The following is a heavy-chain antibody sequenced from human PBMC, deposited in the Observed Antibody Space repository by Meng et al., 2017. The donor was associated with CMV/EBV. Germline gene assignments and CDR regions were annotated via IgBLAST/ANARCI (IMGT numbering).Heavy chain of an antibody. D-gene: IGHD3-16*02. CDR1: GFTFSSYE. J-gene: IGHJ6*02. CDR3: ARDPRYDYVWGRYRPHHHYYYYGMDV. V-gene: IGHV3-48*03. Sequence: GESLKISCAASGFTFSSYEMNWVRQAPGKGLEWVSYISSSGRTIYYADSVKGRFTISRDNAKNTLYLQMNSLRAEDTAVYYCARDPRYDYVWGRYRPHHHYYYYGMDVWGQGTTVTVSS. CDR2: ISSSGRTI.